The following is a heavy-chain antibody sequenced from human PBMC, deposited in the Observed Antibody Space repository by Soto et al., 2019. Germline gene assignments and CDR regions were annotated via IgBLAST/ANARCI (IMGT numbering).Heavy chain of an antibody. CDR1: GGSISSYY. J-gene: IGHJ6*04. Sequence: SETLSLTCTVSGGSISSYYWSWIRQPPGKGLEWIGYIYYSGSTNYNPSLKSRVTISVDTSKNQFSLKLSSVTAADTAVYYCARVYYDFWSGYYGDYGMDVWGKGTKVTVS. CDR3: ARVYYDFWSGYYGDYGMDV. D-gene: IGHD3-3*01. V-gene: IGHV4-59*01. CDR2: IYYSGST.